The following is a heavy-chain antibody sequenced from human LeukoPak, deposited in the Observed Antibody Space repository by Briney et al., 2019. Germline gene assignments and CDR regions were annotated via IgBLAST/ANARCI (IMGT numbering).Heavy chain of an antibody. D-gene: IGHD4-17*01. V-gene: IGHV1-2*02. J-gene: IGHJ4*02. Sequence: RASVKVSCKASGYTSTGYYIHWVRQAPGQGLEWMGWINPNSGVTNYAQKFQGRVTMTRDTSISTAYMELSRLRSDDTAVWYCARASTVTPNFDYWGQGTLVTVSS. CDR1: GYTSTGYY. CDR2: INPNSGVT. CDR3: ARASTVTPNFDY.